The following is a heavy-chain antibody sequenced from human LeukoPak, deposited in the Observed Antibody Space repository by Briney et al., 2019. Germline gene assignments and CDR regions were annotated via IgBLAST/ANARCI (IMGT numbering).Heavy chain of an antibody. V-gene: IGHV3-30*18. D-gene: IGHD2-21*02. CDR3: AKDREVGDREEYYFDY. J-gene: IGHJ4*02. CDR2: ISYDGSNK. CDR1: GFTFSSYG. Sequence: GGSLRLSCAASGFTFSSYGMHWVRQAPGKVLEWVAVISYDGSNKYYADSVKGRFTISRDNSKNTLYLQMNSLRAEDTAVYYCAKDREVGDREEYYFDYWGQGTLVTVSS.